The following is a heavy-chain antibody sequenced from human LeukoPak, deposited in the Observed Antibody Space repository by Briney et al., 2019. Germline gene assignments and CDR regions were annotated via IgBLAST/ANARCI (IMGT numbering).Heavy chain of an antibody. CDR1: GGSFSGYY. D-gene: IGHD2/OR15-2a*01. CDR3: ARGPYLHAHDAFDI. J-gene: IGHJ3*02. V-gene: IGHV4-34*01. CDR2: INHSGST. Sequence: SETLSLTCAVYGGSFSGYYWSWIRQPPEKGLEWIGEINHSGSTNYNPSLKSRVTISVDTSKNQFSLKLSSVTAADTAVYYCARGPYLHAHDAFDIWGQGTMVTVSS.